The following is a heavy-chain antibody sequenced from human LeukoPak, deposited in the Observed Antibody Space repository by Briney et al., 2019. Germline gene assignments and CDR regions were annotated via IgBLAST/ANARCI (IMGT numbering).Heavy chain of an antibody. CDR2: ISGSGTST. Sequence: PGGSLRLSCAASGFTFSSYSMNWVRQAPGKGLEWVSGISGSGTSTYYADSVKGRFTISRDNSKNTLYLQMNSLRAEDTAAYYCAKDSGYDCLDYWGQGTLVTVSS. V-gene: IGHV3-23*01. J-gene: IGHJ4*02. CDR1: GFTFSSYS. CDR3: AKDSGYDCLDY. D-gene: IGHD5-12*01.